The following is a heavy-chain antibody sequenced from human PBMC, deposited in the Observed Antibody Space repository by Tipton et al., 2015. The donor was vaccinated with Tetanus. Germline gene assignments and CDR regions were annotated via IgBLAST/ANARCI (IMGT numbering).Heavy chain of an antibody. Sequence: QSGAEVKKPGASVKISCKPSGYTFTSYHINWVRQAAGQGLEWMAWMNPNSGDTGYARKFQGRVTMTRNTSISTAYMELNSLTSEDTAVYYCARPHLPTQTGRKNYYAMDVWGQGTTVTVSS. V-gene: IGHV1-8*01. CDR1: GYTFTSYH. CDR2: MNPNSGDT. CDR3: ARPHLPTQTGRKNYYAMDV. D-gene: IGHD3-9*01. J-gene: IGHJ6*02.